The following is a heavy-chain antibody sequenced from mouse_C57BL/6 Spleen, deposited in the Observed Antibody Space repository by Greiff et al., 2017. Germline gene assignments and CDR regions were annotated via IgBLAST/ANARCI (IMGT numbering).Heavy chain of an antibody. J-gene: IGHJ4*01. Sequence: QVQLQQSGPELVKPGASVKISCKASGYAFSSSWMNWVKQRPGKGLEWIGRIYPGDGDTNYNGKFKGKATLTADKSSSTAYMQLSSLPSEDSAVYFCARDSSSYPFSMDYWGQGTSDTVSS. V-gene: IGHV1-82*01. D-gene: IGHD3-2*02. CDR1: GYAFSSSW. CDR2: IYPGDGDT. CDR3: ARDSSSYPFSMDY.